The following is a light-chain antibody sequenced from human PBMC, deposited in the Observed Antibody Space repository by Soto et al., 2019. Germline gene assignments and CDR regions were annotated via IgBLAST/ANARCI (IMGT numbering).Light chain of an antibody. CDR3: QQYSNWPPIT. CDR1: QGISSY. Sequence: AIRMTQSPSSFSASTGDRVTITCRASQGISSYLAWYQQKPGKAPKLLIYAASTLQSGVPSRFSGSGSGTDFTLTISCLQSEDFAVYYCQQYSNWPPITFGQGTRLEIK. CDR2: AAS. V-gene: IGKV1-8*01. J-gene: IGKJ5*01.